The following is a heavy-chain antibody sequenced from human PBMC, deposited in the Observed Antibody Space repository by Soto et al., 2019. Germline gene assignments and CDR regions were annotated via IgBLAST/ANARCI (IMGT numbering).Heavy chain of an antibody. D-gene: IGHD3-10*01. CDR2: ISGNSGDT. V-gene: IGHV1-18*01. CDR3: TTMVRGSNIDNHHAIGV. Sequence: QVQLVQSGAEVKKPGASVKVSCKASGYSFTSHGISWVRQAPGQGLEWMGWISGNSGDTNYAQKPEGRVSVTADTATSPAYMELTPLTSDDPDMYYCTTMVRGSNIDNHHAIGVWGKGTKVTLSS. CDR1: GYSFTSHG. J-gene: IGHJ6*01.